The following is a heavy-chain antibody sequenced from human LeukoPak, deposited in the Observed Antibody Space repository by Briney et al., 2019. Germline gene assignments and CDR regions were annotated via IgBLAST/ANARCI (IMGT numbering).Heavy chain of an antibody. CDR2: IYYSGST. CDR1: GGSISSYY. J-gene: IGHJ4*02. Sequence: SETLSLTCTVSGGSISSYYWSWIRQPPGKGLEWIGYIYYSGSTNYKPSLKSRVTISVDTSKNQFSLKLSSVTAADTAVYYCARSRYCSGGSCYFDYWGQGTLVTVSS. CDR3: ARSRYCSGGSCYFDY. V-gene: IGHV4-59*01. D-gene: IGHD2-15*01.